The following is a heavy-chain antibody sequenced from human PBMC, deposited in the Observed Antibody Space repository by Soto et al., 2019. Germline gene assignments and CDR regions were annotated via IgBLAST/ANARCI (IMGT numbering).Heavy chain of an antibody. Sequence: QVQLQESGPGLVKPSETLSLTCTVSGGSVSSGSYYWSWIRQPPGKGLEWFGYIYYSGNTNYNPSPQSRVTISVGTTKNQFSLKLSSVTAAETAVYYCARGNTARVMFYWGQGTLVTVSS. CDR1: GGSVSSGSYY. CDR3: ARGNTARVMFY. D-gene: IGHD5-18*01. J-gene: IGHJ4*02. V-gene: IGHV4-61*01. CDR2: IYYSGNT.